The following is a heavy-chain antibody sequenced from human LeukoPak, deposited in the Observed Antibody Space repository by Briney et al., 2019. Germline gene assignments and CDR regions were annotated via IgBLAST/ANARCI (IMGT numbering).Heavy chain of an antibody. V-gene: IGHV4-4*02. Sequence: SETLSLTCTVSGGSISSSNWWSWFRQPPGKGLEWVGEIYHSGSTNYNPSLKSRVTISVDKSKNQFSLKLSSVTAADTAVYYCASLWAGYSSGWYSGADAFDIWGQGTMVTVSS. CDR1: GGSISSSNW. D-gene: IGHD6-19*01. CDR3: ASLWAGYSSGWYSGADAFDI. CDR2: IYHSGST. J-gene: IGHJ3*02.